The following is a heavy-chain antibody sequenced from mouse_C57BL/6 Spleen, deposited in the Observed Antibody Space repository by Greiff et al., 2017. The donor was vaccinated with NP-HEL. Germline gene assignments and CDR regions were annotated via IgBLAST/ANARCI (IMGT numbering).Heavy chain of an antibody. CDR1: GYTFTSYG. V-gene: IGHV1-81*01. CDR3: ASGKRTTVVDRAGFAY. Sequence: QVQLQQSGAELARPGASVKLSCKASGYTFTSYGISWVKQRTGQGLEWIGEIYPRSGNTYYNEKFKGKATLTADKSSSTAYMELRSLTSEDSAVYFCASGKRTTVVDRAGFAYWGQGTLVTVSA. CDR2: IYPRSGNT. D-gene: IGHD1-1*01. J-gene: IGHJ3*01.